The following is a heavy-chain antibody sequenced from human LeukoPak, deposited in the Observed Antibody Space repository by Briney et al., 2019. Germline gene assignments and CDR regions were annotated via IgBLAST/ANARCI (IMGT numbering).Heavy chain of an antibody. V-gene: IGHV3-13*04. J-gene: IGHJ6*02. CDR1: GFTFSTYD. CDR3: ARGDCSGGSCSSMDV. Sequence: GGSLRLSCAASGFTFSTYDMHWVRQATGKCLEWVSGINPAGDTYYPGSVKGRFTISREDAKNSFYLQMNSLRVGDTAVYYCARGDCSGGSCSSMDVWGQGTTVTVSS. CDR2: INPAGDT. D-gene: IGHD2-15*01.